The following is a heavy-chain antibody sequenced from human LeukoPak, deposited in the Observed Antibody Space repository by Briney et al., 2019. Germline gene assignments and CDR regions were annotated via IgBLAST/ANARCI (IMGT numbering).Heavy chain of an antibody. Sequence: GGSLRLSCAASGFTFTNYAMIWVRQAPVKGLEWVAAISGSGGTTYYADSVKGRFTISIDNSKSTVSLQMGSLRAEDTALYYCARGGSGWYKYDSWGQGTLVSVSS. J-gene: IGHJ4*02. V-gene: IGHV3-23*01. D-gene: IGHD6-19*01. CDR2: ISGSGGTT. CDR1: GFTFTNYA. CDR3: ARGGSGWYKYDS.